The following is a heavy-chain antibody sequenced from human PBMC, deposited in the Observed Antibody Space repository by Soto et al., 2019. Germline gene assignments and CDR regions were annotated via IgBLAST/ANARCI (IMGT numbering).Heavy chain of an antibody. D-gene: IGHD3-10*01. CDR1: GDTFTSHW. V-gene: IGHV5-51*01. J-gene: IGHJ3*02. CDR3: VRPQAKELGTIRGAFDI. CDR2: IYPADSDT. Sequence: GESLKISCKGSGDTFTSHWIAWVRQMPGKGLELMGLIYPADSDTRYSPSFEGQVTVSVDKSISTAYLQWSSLKASDTAMYYCVRPQAKELGTIRGAFDIWGQGTKVTVSS.